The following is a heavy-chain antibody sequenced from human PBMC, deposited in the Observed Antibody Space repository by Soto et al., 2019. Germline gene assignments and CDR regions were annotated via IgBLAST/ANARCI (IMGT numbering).Heavy chain of an antibody. CDR3: TKDSHWGIISPTHDY. CDR1: GFTFRSSP. Sequence: GGSLRLSCAVSGFTFRSSPMSWVRRAPGKGLEWVSGINGGDDSKRYAESVRGRFTIIRDNSKNTLLLQMNSLRVEDTAIYYWTKDSHWGIISPTHDYWGQGTLVTVSS. D-gene: IGHD3-16*01. V-gene: IGHV3-23*01. J-gene: IGHJ4*02. CDR2: INGGDDSK.